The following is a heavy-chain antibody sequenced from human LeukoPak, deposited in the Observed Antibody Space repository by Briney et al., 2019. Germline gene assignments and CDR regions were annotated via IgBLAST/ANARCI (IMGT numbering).Heavy chain of an antibody. Sequence: GGSLRLSCAASGFTFSSYAMSWVRQAPGKGLEWVSGISGSGVSTYYADSVKGRFTISRDNSKNTLYLQMNSLRAEDTAVYHCAKDQSDSGRSYYWGQGTLVTVSS. D-gene: IGHD1-26*01. V-gene: IGHV3-23*01. CDR2: ISGSGVST. J-gene: IGHJ4*02. CDR1: GFTFSSYA. CDR3: AKDQSDSGRSYY.